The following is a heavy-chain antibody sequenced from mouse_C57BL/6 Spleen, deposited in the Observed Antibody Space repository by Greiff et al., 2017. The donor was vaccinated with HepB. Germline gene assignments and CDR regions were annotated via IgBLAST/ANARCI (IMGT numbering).Heavy chain of an antibody. D-gene: IGHD1-1*01. V-gene: IGHV1-4*01. CDR3: ARRVGITTGDYFDY. J-gene: IGHJ2*01. CDR1: GYTFTSYT. Sequence: RGASVKMSCKASGYTFTSYTMHWVKQRPGQGLEWIGYVNPSSGYTKYNQKFKDKATLTADKSSSTAYMQLSSLTSEDSAVYYCARRVGITTGDYFDYWGQGTTLTVSS. CDR2: VNPSSGYT.